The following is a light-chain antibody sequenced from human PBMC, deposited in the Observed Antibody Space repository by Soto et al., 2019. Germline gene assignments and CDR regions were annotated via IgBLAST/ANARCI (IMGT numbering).Light chain of an antibody. Sequence: EIEMTQSPATLSLAPGERVTLSCRASESVSTNLAWYQQKPGQAPRLLIYGASSRATGIPDRFSGSGSGTDFTLTISRLEPEDFAVYYCQQYGGFGPGTKVDIK. V-gene: IGKV3-20*01. CDR2: GAS. CDR1: ESVSTN. CDR3: QQYGG. J-gene: IGKJ3*01.